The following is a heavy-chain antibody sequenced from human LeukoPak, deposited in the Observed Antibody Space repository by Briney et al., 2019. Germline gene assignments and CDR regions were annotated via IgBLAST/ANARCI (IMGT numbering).Heavy chain of an antibody. J-gene: IGHJ4*02. CDR3: AKGVLRYFDWSTYPFDY. D-gene: IGHD3-9*01. V-gene: IGHV3-23*01. CDR1: AFTFSSYA. CDR2: ISGSGGST. Sequence: GGSLRLSCAASAFTFSSYAMSWVRQAPGKGLEWVSAISGSGGSTYYADSVKGRFTISRDNSKNTLYLQMNSLRAEDTAVYYCAKGVLRYFDWSTYPFDYWGQGTLVTVSS.